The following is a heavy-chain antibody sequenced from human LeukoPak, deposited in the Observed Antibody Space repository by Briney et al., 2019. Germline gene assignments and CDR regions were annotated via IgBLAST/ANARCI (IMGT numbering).Heavy chain of an antibody. J-gene: IGHJ4*02. D-gene: IGHD6-19*01. CDR1: GYFISSGYY. CDR2: IYHSGST. Sequence: SETLSLTCGVSGYFISSGYYWGWIRQPPGKGLEWIGSIYHSGSTYYNPSLKSRVTISVDTSKNQFSLKLSSVTAADTAVYYCARHRSYSYSSGWSPLFDYWGQGTLVTVSS. CDR3: ARHRSYSYSSGWSPLFDY. V-gene: IGHV4-38-2*01.